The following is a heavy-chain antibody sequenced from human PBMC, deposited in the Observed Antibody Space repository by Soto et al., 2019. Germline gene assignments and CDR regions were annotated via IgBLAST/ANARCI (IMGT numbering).Heavy chain of an antibody. CDR2: INPSGGST. CDR1: GYTFTTSY. J-gene: IGHJ4*02. V-gene: IGHV1-46*01. D-gene: IGHD6-13*01. Sequence: ASVKISCKASGYTFTTSYIHWVRQAPGQGPEWMGLINPSGGSTRYAQRFQGRVTMTGDTSTSTVYMDLSSLRSEDTAIYFCARGYSSSRRYFDYWGQGALVTVSS. CDR3: ARGYSSSRRYFDY.